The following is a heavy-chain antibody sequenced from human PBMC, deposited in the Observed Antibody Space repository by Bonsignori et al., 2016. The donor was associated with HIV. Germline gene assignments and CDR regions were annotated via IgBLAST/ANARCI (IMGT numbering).Heavy chain of an antibody. CDR2: IRSKVYGGTT. CDR3: TTLDY. V-gene: IGHV3-49*02. J-gene: IGHJ4*02. Sequence: WIRQPPGKGLEWVGFIRSKVYGGTTEYAASVKGRFTISRDDSKSIAYLQMNSLKSEDTAVYYCTTLDYWGQGTLVTVSS.